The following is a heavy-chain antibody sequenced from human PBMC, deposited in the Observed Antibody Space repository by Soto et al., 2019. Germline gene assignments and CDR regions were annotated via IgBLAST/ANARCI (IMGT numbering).Heavy chain of an antibody. V-gene: IGHV3-11*01. Sequence: VQLVESGGDLVKPGGSLRLSCAASGFTFSDYYMSWIRQAPGKGLEWVSYISSSGSTIYYSDSVRGRFTTSRDNAKNSLYLQMNSLRVEDTAVYYCATRRGGYCSGGTCTYFDYWGQGTLVTVSS. J-gene: IGHJ4*02. D-gene: IGHD2-15*01. CDR1: GFTFSDYY. CDR3: ATRRGGYCSGGTCTYFDY. CDR2: ISSSGSTI.